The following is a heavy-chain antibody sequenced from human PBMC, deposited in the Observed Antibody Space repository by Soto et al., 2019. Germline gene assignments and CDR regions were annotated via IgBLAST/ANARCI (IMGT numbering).Heavy chain of an antibody. Sequence: QVQLQESGPGLVKPSQTLSLTCTVSGFSISSGGYYWSWIRQHPGKGLEWIGYISYRGSAYYSPSLKSRVTISVDTSKNQFSLKVNSVTAADTAVYYCARRMQNYYTMGVWGQGTTVTVSS. CDR1: GFSISSGGYY. CDR2: ISYRGSA. CDR3: ARRMQNYYTMGV. D-gene: IGHD2-15*01. J-gene: IGHJ6*02. V-gene: IGHV4-31*03.